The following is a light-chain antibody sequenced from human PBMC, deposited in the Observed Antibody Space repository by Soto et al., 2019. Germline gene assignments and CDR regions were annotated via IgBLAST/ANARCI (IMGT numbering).Light chain of an antibody. Sequence: EIVLTQSPATLSLSPGERATLSCRASQSVSSYFAWYQQKPGQAPRLLIYDASNRATANPARFNGSASGTDFTLTISSLEREDVAVYYCQQRSNWPLTFGQATQVDI. J-gene: IGKJ1*01. CDR3: QQRSNWPLT. CDR2: DAS. V-gene: IGKV3-11*01. CDR1: QSVSSY.